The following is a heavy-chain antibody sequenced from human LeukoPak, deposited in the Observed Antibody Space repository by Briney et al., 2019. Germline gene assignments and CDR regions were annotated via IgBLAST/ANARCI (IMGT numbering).Heavy chain of an antibody. J-gene: IGHJ3*02. Sequence: SETLSLTCTVSGGSISSSSYSWGWIRQPPGEGLEWIGSFYYSGTTYYNPSLKSRVTISLDTSKNQFSLKLSSVTAADTAVYYCARDTVGATFPGAFDIWGQGTMVTVSS. CDR1: GGSISSSSYS. CDR2: FYYSGTT. CDR3: ARDTVGATFPGAFDI. V-gene: IGHV4-39*07. D-gene: IGHD1-26*01.